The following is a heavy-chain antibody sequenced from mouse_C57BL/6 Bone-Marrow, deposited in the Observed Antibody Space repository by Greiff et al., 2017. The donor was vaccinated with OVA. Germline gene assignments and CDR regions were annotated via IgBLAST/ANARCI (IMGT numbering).Heavy chain of an antibody. CDR3: ARHYYGSIFAY. J-gene: IGHJ3*01. CDR2: ISSGGSYT. Sequence: EVQLVESGGDLVKPGGSLKLSCAASGFTFSSYGMSWVRQTPDKRLEWVATISSGGSYTYYPDSVKGRFTISRDNAKNTLYLQMSSLKSEDTAMYYCARHYYGSIFAYWGQGTLVTVSA. V-gene: IGHV5-6*01. D-gene: IGHD1-1*01. CDR1: GFTFSSYG.